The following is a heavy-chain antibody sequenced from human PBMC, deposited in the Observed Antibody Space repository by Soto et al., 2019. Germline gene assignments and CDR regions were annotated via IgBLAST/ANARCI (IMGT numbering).Heavy chain of an antibody. J-gene: IGHJ6*02. CDR1: GGSISSYY. D-gene: IGHD2-8*01. Sequence: KPSETLSLTCTVSGGSISSYYWSWIRQPPGKGLEWIGYIYYSGSTNHNPSLKSRVTISVDTSKNQFSLKLSSVTAADTAVYYCAREALYYYYGMDIWGHGTPVTVSS. CDR2: IYYSGST. V-gene: IGHV4-59*01. CDR3: AREALYYYYGMDI.